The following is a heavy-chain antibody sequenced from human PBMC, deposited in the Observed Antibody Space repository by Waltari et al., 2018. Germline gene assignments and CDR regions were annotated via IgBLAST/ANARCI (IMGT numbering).Heavy chain of an antibody. Sequence: QVQLQESGPGLVKPSQTLSLTCPVSGGSISSGSYYWSWIRQPAGKGLEWIGRIYTSGSTNYNPSLKSRVTISVDTSKNQFSLKLSSVTAADTAVYYCARVASYGSGSYYNADWGQGTLVTVSS. CDR2: IYTSGST. J-gene: IGHJ4*02. CDR1: GGSISSGSYY. CDR3: ARVASYGSGSYYNAD. V-gene: IGHV4-61*02. D-gene: IGHD3-10*01.